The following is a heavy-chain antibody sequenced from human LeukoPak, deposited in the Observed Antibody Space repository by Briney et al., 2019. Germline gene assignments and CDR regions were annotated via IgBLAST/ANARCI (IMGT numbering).Heavy chain of an antibody. CDR3: ARAGYTYTWPPSYYYGMDV. Sequence: GGSLRLSCVASGFTFSSHWMSWVRQAPGKGLEWVANIKQDGSEKYHVDSVKGRFTISRDNAKNSLFLQMNSLRAEDTAVYYCARAGYTYTWPPSYYYGMDVWGQGTTVTASS. V-gene: IGHV3-7*02. CDR1: GFTFSSHW. J-gene: IGHJ6*02. D-gene: IGHD2-2*02. CDR2: IKQDGSEK.